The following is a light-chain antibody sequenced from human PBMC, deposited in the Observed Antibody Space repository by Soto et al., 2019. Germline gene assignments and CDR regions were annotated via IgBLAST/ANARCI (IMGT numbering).Light chain of an antibody. CDR3: LQDYNYPYT. V-gene: IGKV1-6*01. CDR2: GAS. J-gene: IGKJ2*01. Sequence: AIQMTQSPSSLSASVGDRVTITCRASQGIRSDLGWYQQKPGKAPKFLIYGASSLQSSVPSRFSGSGSGTDCTLTISSLQPEDFATYYCLQDYNYPYTFGQGTKLEVK. CDR1: QGIRSD.